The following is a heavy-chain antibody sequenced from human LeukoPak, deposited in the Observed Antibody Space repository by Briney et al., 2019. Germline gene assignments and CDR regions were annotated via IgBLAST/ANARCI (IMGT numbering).Heavy chain of an antibody. CDR3: ARGPTISGTGYFDY. Sequence: SETLSLTCAVYGGSISTYYWSWIRQSPGKGLEWIAEINHRGDTNYNPSVKSRVTISVDTSKNQFSLKITSLTAADTAVYYCARGPTISGTGYFDYWGQGTLVTVSS. V-gene: IGHV4-34*01. CDR1: GGSISTYY. CDR2: INHRGDT. D-gene: IGHD1-7*01. J-gene: IGHJ4*03.